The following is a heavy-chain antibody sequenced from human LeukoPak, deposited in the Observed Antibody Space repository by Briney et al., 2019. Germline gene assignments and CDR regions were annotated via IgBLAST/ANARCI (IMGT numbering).Heavy chain of an antibody. CDR2: IYTSGST. CDR1: GGSISSGSYY. V-gene: IGHV4-61*02. J-gene: IGHJ1*01. CDR3: AREMTTVTTRHFQH. D-gene: IGHD4-17*01. Sequence: SQTLSLTCTVSGGSISSGSYYWSWIRQPAGKGLEWIGRIYTSGSTNYNPSLESRVTISVDTSKNQFSLKLSSVTAADTAVYYCAREMTTVTTRHFQHWGQGTLVTVSS.